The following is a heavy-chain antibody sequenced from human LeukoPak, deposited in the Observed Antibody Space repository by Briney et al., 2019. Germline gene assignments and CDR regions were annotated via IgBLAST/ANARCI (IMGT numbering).Heavy chain of an antibody. CDR2: ISNDGSNK. CDR3: ARGRRMNSSGLNWFDP. Sequence: GGSLRLSCAASGFTFSNYNINWVRQAPGKGLEWVAVISNDGSNKYYADSVKGRFTISRDNSKNTLYLQMNSLRAEDTAVYYCARGRRMNSSGLNWFDPWGQGTLVTVSS. J-gene: IGHJ5*02. D-gene: IGHD6-19*01. CDR1: GFTFSNYN. V-gene: IGHV3-30-3*01.